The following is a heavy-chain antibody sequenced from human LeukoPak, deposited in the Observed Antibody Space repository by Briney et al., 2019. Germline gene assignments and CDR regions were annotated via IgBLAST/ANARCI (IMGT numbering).Heavy chain of an antibody. D-gene: IGHD3-10*01. Sequence: SETLSLTCAVYGGSFSGYYWNWIRQPPGKGLESIGEINHIGSTNYNPSLKSRVTISVDTSKNQFSLKLSSVTAADTAVYYCARRAPPAYGSGSYYYNWFDPWGQGTLVTVSS. CDR3: ARRAPPAYGSGSYYYNWFDP. J-gene: IGHJ5*02. V-gene: IGHV4-34*01. CDR1: GGSFSGYY. CDR2: INHIGST.